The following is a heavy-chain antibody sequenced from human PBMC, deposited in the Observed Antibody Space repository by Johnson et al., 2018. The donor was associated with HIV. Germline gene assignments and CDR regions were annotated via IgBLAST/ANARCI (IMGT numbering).Heavy chain of an antibody. CDR2: IYSGGST. CDR1: GFTFDDYG. V-gene: IGHV3-66*01. J-gene: IGHJ3*02. D-gene: IGHD3-10*01. Sequence: VQLVESGGGVVRPGGSLRLSCAVSGFTFDDYGMSWVRQALGKGLEWVSVIYSGGSTYYADSVKGRFTISRDNSKNTLYLQLNSLRAEDTAVYYCARDSFFEELNAFDIWGQGTMVTVSS. CDR3: ARDSFFEELNAFDI.